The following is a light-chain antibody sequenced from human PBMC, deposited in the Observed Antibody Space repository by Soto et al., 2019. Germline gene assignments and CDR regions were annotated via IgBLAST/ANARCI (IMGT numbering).Light chain of an antibody. CDR3: QQYYSYPWT. V-gene: IGKV1-8*01. Sequence: AIRMTQSPSSLSASTGDRVTITCRASQGISSYLAWYQQKPGKAPKLLIYAASTLQSGVPSRFRGSGSGTDFTLTISCLQSEDFATYYCQQYYSYPWTFGQGTKVEIK. J-gene: IGKJ1*01. CDR2: AAS. CDR1: QGISSY.